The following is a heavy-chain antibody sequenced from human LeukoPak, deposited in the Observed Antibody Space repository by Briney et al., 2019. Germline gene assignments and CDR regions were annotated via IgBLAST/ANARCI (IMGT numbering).Heavy chain of an antibody. CDR1: EFTFSSYA. CDR2: ISGSGGST. D-gene: IGHD3-9*01. J-gene: IGHJ5*02. V-gene: IGHV3-23*01. CDR3: AKDSRPGRTYYDILTGYFNWFDP. Sequence: PGGSLRLSCAASEFTFSSYAMSWVRQAPGKGLEWVSAISGSGGSTYYADSVKGRFTISRDNSKNTLCLQMNSLRAEDTAVYYCAKDSRPGRTYYDILTGYFNWFDPWGQGTLVTVSS.